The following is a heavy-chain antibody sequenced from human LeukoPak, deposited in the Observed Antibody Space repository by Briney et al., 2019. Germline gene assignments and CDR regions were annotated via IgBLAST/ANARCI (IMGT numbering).Heavy chain of an antibody. CDR2: IRYDGSNK. Sequence: GGSLRLSCAASGFTFSSYGMHWVRQAPGKGLEWVAFIRYDGSNKYYADSVKGRFTISRDNSKNTLYLQMNSLRAEDTAVYYCAKVGRLLWFGEPTGAWGQGTLVTVSS. J-gene: IGHJ5*02. CDR1: GFTFSSYG. CDR3: AKVGRLLWFGEPTGA. D-gene: IGHD3-10*01. V-gene: IGHV3-30*02.